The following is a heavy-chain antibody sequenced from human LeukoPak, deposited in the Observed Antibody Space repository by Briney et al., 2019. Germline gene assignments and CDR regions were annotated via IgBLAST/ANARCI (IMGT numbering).Heavy chain of an antibody. CDR2: IWYDGSNK. D-gene: IGHD6-13*01. CDR3: ARDQGSSWPYYYYGMDV. J-gene: IGHJ6*02. CDR1: GFTLSSYW. V-gene: IGHV3-33*08. Sequence: GGSLRLSCAASGFTLSSYWMHWVRQAPGKGLEWVAVIWYDGSNKYYADSVKGRFTISRDNSKNTLYLQMNSLRAEDTAVYYCARDQGSSWPYYYYGMDVWGQGTTVTVSS.